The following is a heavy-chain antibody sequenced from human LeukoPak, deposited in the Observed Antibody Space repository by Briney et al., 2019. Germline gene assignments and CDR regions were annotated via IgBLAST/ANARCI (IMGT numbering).Heavy chain of an antibody. CDR2: IRYDGSNK. CDR1: GFTFSSYG. Sequence: PGGSLRLSCAASGFTFSSYGMHWVRQAPGKGLEWVAFIRYDGSNKYYADSVKGRFTISRDNSKNTLYLQMNSLRAEDTAVYYCAKDGLMSYDSSGYYYYYWGQGTMVTVSS. V-gene: IGHV3-30*02. CDR3: AKDGLMSYDSSGYYYYY. J-gene: IGHJ3*01. D-gene: IGHD3-22*01.